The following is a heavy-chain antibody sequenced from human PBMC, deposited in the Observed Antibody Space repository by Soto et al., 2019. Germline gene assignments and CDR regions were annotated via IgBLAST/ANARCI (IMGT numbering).Heavy chain of an antibody. Sequence: QLQLQESGPGLVKPSETLSLTCTVSGASVSSSSNYWGWIRQPPGKGLEWIGSVHNGGSTYYSPFLKSRVTISADTSKKQFSLNLSSVTAADTAVYYCARGLSSPSATGVWGQGTLVTVSS. CDR3: ARGLSSPSATGV. J-gene: IGHJ4*02. D-gene: IGHD6-6*01. CDR2: VHNGGST. CDR1: GASVSSSSNY. V-gene: IGHV4-39*01.